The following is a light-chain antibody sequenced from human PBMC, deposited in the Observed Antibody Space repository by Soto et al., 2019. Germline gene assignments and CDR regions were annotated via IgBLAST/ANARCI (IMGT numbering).Light chain of an antibody. CDR1: QSIGNT. Sequence: EIVMTQSPATMSVSPGQRATLFCRASQSIGNTLAWYQHKRGQAPRLLIYGASNRATGIPDRFSGSGSGTDFTLTISRLEPEDFAVYYCQQYGSSGTFGQGTKVDIK. V-gene: IGKV3-20*01. CDR3: QQYGSSGT. J-gene: IGKJ1*01. CDR2: GAS.